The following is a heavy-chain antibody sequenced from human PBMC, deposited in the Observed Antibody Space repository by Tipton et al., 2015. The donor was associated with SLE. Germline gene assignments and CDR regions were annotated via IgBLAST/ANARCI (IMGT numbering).Heavy chain of an antibody. CDR3: ARLMIGGVIVDAFDI. D-gene: IGHD3-16*02. J-gene: IGHJ3*02. Sequence: LRLSCTVSGGSISSSSYYWGWIRQPPGKGLEWIGSIYYSGSTYYNPSLKSRVTISVDTSKNQFSLKLSSVTAADTAVYYCARLMIGGVIVDAFDIWGQGTMVTVSS. V-gene: IGHV4-39*01. CDR2: IYYSGST. CDR1: GGSISSSSYY.